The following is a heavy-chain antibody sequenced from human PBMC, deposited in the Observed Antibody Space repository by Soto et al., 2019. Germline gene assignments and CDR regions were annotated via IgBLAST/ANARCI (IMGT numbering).Heavy chain of an antibody. V-gene: IGHV2-5*02. CDR3: AHSPPGCCSGGSCYMFNYYYYGMDV. D-gene: IGHD2-15*01. CDR1: GFSLSTSGVG. Sequence: VSGPTLVNPTQTLTPTCTFSGFSLSTSGVGVGWIRQPPGKALEWLALIYWDDDKRYSPSLKSRLTITKDTSKNQVVLTMTNMDPVDTATYYCAHSPPGCCSGGSCYMFNYYYYGMDVWGQGTTVTVSS. CDR2: IYWDDDK. J-gene: IGHJ6*02.